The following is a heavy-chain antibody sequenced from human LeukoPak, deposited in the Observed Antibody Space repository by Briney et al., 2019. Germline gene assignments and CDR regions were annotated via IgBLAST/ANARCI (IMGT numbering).Heavy chain of an antibody. CDR2: IYHSGST. D-gene: IGHD3-22*01. Sequence: SETLSLTCTVSGDSISSSSYYWGWLRQPPGKGLEWIGSIYHSGSTYYNPSLKTRVTISVDTTKNQCSLQLSPVTAADTPVCYCARLNDYYDSSGLYSFDYWGQGTLVTVSS. J-gene: IGHJ4*02. V-gene: IGHV4-39*01. CDR3: ARLNDYYDSSGLYSFDY. CDR1: GDSISSSSYY.